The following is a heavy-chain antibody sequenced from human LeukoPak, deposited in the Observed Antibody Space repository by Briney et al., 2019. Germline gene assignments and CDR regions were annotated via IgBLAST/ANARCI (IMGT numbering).Heavy chain of an antibody. J-gene: IGHJ6*03. Sequence: GGSLRPSCAASGFTFDDYAMHWVRRAPGKGLEWVSGISWNSGSIGYADSVKGRFTISRDNAKNSLYLQMNSLRAEDTALYYCAKLGMSIAAAGTGPRGSMDVWGKGTTVTVSS. CDR3: AKLGMSIAAAGTGPRGSMDV. V-gene: IGHV3-9*01. CDR2: ISWNSGSI. D-gene: IGHD6-13*01. CDR1: GFTFDDYA.